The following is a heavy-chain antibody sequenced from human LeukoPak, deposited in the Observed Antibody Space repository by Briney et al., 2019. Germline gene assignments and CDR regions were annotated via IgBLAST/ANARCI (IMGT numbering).Heavy chain of an antibody. V-gene: IGHV3-21*01. CDR3: ARGLHSSGRYKGDY. J-gene: IGHJ4*02. Sequence: GGSLRLSCAASGFTFSSYSMNWVRQAPGKGLEWVSSISSSSYIYYADSVKGRFTISRDNAKNSLYLQMNSLRAEDTAVYYCARGLHSSGRYKGDYWGQGTLVTVSS. CDR1: GFTFSSYS. D-gene: IGHD6-19*01. CDR2: ISSSSYI.